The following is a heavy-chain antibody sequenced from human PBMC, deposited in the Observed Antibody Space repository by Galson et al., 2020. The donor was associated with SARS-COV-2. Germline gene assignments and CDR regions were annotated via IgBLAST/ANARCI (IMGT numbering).Heavy chain of an antibody. J-gene: IGHJ4*02. CDR3: ARDIYYGSGVFDY. Sequence: ASVKVSCKTSGYTFTSYALNWVRQAPGQGLEWIGWISAYSGETNSAQKFQGRVTMTTDTSTRTGYMELRSLKFDDTAVYYCARDIYYGSGVFDYWGQGILVTIFS. CDR2: ISAYSGET. V-gene: IGHV1-18*01. CDR1: GYTFTSYA. D-gene: IGHD3-10*01.